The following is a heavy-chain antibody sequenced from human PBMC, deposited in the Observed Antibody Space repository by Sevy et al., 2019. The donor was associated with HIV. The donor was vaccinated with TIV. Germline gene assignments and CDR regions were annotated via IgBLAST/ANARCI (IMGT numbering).Heavy chain of an antibody. Sequence: SETLSLTCTVSGGSITGYFWSWMRQPPGKGLEWIGNIHYGGRTNYNPSLTSRVTISVDTSENQFSLRLTSVTAADTAAYYCARLHNNGFVNYWGLGTLVTVSS. CDR1: GGSITGYF. J-gene: IGHJ4*02. CDR3: ARLHNNGFVNY. CDR2: IHYGGRT. V-gene: IGHV4-59*13. D-gene: IGHD2-8*01.